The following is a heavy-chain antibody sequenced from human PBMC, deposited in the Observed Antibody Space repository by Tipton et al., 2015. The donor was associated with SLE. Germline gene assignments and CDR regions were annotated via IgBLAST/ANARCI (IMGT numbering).Heavy chain of an antibody. J-gene: IGHJ5*02. CDR1: SYSISNDNW. Sequence: TLSLTCAVSSYSISNDNWWGWIRQPPGKGLEWIASISYSGATYYNPSLKSRVTISVDTSKNQFSLKLSSVTAADTAVYYCARAGGGDSNWFDPWGQGTLVTVSS. D-gene: IGHD2-21*01. V-gene: IGHV4-38-2*01. CDR2: ISYSGAT. CDR3: ARAGGGDSNWFDP.